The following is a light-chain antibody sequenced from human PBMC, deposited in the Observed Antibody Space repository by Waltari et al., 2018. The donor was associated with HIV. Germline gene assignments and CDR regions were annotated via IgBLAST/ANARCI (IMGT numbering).Light chain of an antibody. Sequence: QSALIQPASVSGPPGQSITISCTGTNSDVVILDLNYVSWFQRHPGKVPKLLIYDVSNRPSGVSTRFSGSKSGSTASLTISGLQFEDEADYFCTSYTSTPITSGVGLGEGTTVTVL. CDR3: TSYTSTPITSGVG. CDR2: DVS. CDR1: NSDVVILDLNY. J-gene: IGLJ2*01. V-gene: IGLV2-14*03.